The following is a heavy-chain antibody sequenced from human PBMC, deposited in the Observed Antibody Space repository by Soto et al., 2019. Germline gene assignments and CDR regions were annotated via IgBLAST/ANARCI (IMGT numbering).Heavy chain of an antibody. Sequence: ASVKVSCKAYGGTFSSYAISWVRQAPGQGLEWMGGIIPILGIANYAQKFQGRVTITADKSTSTAYMELSSLRSEDTAVYYCAIGDCSSTSCYYYYYYGMDVWGQGTTVTVSS. J-gene: IGHJ6*02. CDR2: IIPILGIA. V-gene: IGHV1-69*10. CDR1: GGTFSSYA. CDR3: AIGDCSSTSCYYYYYYGMDV. D-gene: IGHD2-2*01.